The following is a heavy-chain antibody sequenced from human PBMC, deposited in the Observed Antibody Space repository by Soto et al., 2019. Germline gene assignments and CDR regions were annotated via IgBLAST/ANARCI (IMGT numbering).Heavy chain of an antibody. D-gene: IGHD2-8*01. CDR3: ARDRMATPVRGGMDV. CDR2: ISSSSSYI. J-gene: IGHJ6*01. V-gene: IGHV3-21*01. CDR1: GFTFSNFA. Sequence: EVQLVESGGGLVKPGGSLRLSCAASGFTFSNFAMNWVRQAPGMGLEWVSSISSSSSYIYYADSVKGRFTISRDNAKNSLYLQLNSLRAEDTAVYYCARDRMATPVRGGMDVW.